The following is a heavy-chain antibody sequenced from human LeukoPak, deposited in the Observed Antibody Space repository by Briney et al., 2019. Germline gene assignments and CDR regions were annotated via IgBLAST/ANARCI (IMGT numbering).Heavy chain of an antibody. J-gene: IGHJ4*02. CDR2: ISYDGSNK. V-gene: IGHV3-30*18. CDR3: AKSRWEYNWSPERGY. D-gene: IGHD1-20*01. CDR1: GFTFSSYG. Sequence: GGSLRLSCAASGFTFSSYGMHWVRQAPGKGLEWVAVISYDGSNKYYADSVKGRFTISRDNSKNTLYLQMNSLRAEDTAVYYCAKSRWEYNWSPERGYWGQGTLVTVSS.